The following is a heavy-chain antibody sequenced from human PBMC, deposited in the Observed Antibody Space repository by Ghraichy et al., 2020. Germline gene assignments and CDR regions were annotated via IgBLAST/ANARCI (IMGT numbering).Heavy chain of an antibody. V-gene: IGHV2-5*02. J-gene: IGHJ3*02. CDR2: IYWDDDK. D-gene: IGHD6-19*01. CDR3: AHRGGDSSGNYEYPSFDI. CDR1: GVSLTTGGVG. Sequence: SGPTLVKPTQSLTLTCTVSGVSLTTGGVGVGWIRQPPGEALEWLALIYWDDDKRYSPSLKCRLTITRDTSKNQVALTVTDMDPVDTATYYCAHRGGDSSGNYEYPSFDIWGQGTVVTVSS.